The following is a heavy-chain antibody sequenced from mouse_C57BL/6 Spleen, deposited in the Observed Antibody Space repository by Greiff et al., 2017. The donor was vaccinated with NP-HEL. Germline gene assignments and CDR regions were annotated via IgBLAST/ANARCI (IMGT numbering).Heavy chain of an antibody. Sequence: EVQLVESEGGLVQPGSSMKLSCTASGFTFSDYYMAWVRQVPEKGLEWVANINYDGSSTYYLDSLKSRFIISRDNAKNILYLQMSSLKSEDTATYYCARGAYYLDYWGQGTTPTGSS. CDR2: INYDGSST. CDR1: GFTFSDYY. CDR3: ARGAYYLDY. J-gene: IGHJ2*01. D-gene: IGHD2-10*01. V-gene: IGHV5-16*01.